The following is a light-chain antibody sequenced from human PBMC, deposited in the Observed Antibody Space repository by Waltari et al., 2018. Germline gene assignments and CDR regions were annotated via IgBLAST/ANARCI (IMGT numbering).Light chain of an antibody. CDR2: DVS. V-gene: IGLV2-11*01. CDR3: CSYAGSYTFV. Sequence: QSALTQPRSVSGSPGQSVPISCPGTISDVGGYHYVSWYQQHPGKAPKLMIYDVSKRPSGVPDRFSGSKSGNTASLTISGLQAEDEADYYCCSYAGSYTFVFGTGTKVTVL. J-gene: IGLJ1*01. CDR1: ISDVGGYHY.